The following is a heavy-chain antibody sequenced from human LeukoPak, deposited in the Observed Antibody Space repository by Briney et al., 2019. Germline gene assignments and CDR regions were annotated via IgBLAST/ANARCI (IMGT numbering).Heavy chain of an antibody. CDR1: GGSISNYY. J-gene: IGHJ4*02. CDR2: IYYSGST. CDR3: AGLGYCSGGSCYSFDY. D-gene: IGHD2-15*01. V-gene: IGHV4-59*05. Sequence: PSETLSLTCTVSGGSISNYYWNWFRQPPGKGLEWIGSIYYSGSTYYNPSLKSRVTISVDTSKNQFSLKLSSVTAADTAVYYCAGLGYCSGGSCYSFDYWGQGTLVTVSS.